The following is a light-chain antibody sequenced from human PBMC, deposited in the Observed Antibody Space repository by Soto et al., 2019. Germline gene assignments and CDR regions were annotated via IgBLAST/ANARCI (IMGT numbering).Light chain of an antibody. CDR2: AAS. V-gene: IGKV1-6*01. Sequence: AIPITQSPSSLSASVGDRVTITCRASQGIRNDLGWYQQKPGKAPKLLIYAASSLQSGVPSRFSGSGSGTDFTLTISSLQPEDFATYYCLQDYNYPWTFGQGTKVDIK. CDR1: QGIRND. CDR3: LQDYNYPWT. J-gene: IGKJ1*01.